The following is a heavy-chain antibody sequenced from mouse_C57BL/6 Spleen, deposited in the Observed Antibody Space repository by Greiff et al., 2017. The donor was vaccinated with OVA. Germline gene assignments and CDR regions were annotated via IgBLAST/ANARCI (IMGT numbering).Heavy chain of an antibody. D-gene: IGHD1-1*01. J-gene: IGHJ4*01. CDR1: GYTFTSYW. CDR2: IDPSDSYT. CDR3: ARDYGSSDEAMDY. V-gene: IGHV1-59*01. Sequence: VKLQQPGAELVRPGTSVKLSCKASGYTFTSYWMHWVKQRPGQGLEWIGVIDPSDSYTNYNQKFKGKATLTVDTSSSTAYMQLSSLTSEDSAVYYCARDYGSSDEAMDYWGQGTSVTVSS.